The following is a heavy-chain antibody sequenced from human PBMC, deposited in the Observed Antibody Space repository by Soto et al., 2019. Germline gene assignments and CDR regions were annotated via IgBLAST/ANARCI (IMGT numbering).Heavy chain of an antibody. CDR1: GFTFSSYS. D-gene: IGHD3-10*01. Sequence: GGSLRLSCAASGFTFSSYSMNWVRQAPGKGLEWVSYISSSSSTIYYADSVKGRFTISRDNDKNSLYLQMNSLRAEDTAVYYCARDPYYYGSGSYGAFDIWGQGTMVTVSS. CDR2: ISSSSSTI. J-gene: IGHJ3*02. V-gene: IGHV3-48*01. CDR3: ARDPYYYGSGSYGAFDI.